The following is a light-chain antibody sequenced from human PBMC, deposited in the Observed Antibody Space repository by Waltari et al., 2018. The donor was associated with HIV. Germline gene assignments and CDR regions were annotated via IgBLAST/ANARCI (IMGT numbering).Light chain of an antibody. CDR1: SSNIGKSY. CDR2: DND. V-gene: IGLV1-51*01. CDR3: GTWDSSLSAML. Sequence: QSVLTQPPSVSAAPGQKVTISCSGSSSNIGKSYVSWYQQVPETAPRLLIYDNDKRPSGIPCRFSGSKSGTSATLGITGLQTGDEADYYCGTWDSSLSAMLFGGGTKLTVL. J-gene: IGLJ2*01.